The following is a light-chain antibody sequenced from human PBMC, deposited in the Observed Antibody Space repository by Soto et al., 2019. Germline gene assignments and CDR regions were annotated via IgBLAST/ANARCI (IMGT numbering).Light chain of an antibody. CDR1: QDISSW. CDR3: QQADSFPIT. J-gene: IGKJ5*01. Sequence: DIQMTQSPSSVSASVGDRVTITCRASQDISSWLAWYQQKPGKAPKILISAASSLQSGVPSRFSGSGSGTDFTLTISSLQPEDFAIYFCQQADSFPITFGQGTRLENK. V-gene: IGKV1-12*01. CDR2: AAS.